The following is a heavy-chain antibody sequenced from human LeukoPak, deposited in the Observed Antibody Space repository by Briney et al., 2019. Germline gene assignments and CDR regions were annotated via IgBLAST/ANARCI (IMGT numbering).Heavy chain of an antibody. CDR3: AKRMDSGSFFDY. V-gene: IGHV3-23*01. Sequence: SGGSLRLSCAASGFSFSSNAMSWVRQTPGRGLEWVSAISPTSTRTYYLASVKGRFTISRDNSKNTLYLQMNSLRAEDTAVYYCAKRMDSGSFFDYWGQGTLVTVSS. J-gene: IGHJ4*02. D-gene: IGHD3-10*01. CDR2: ISPTSTRT. CDR1: GFSFSSNA.